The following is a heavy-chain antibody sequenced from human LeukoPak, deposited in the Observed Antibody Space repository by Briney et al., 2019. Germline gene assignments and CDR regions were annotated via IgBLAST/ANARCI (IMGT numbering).Heavy chain of an antibody. CDR2: ISQDGSEK. CDR3: ARDSSGTTFDY. CDR1: GFTFSSYS. V-gene: IGHV3-7*01. Sequence: PGGSLRLSCAASGFTFSSYSMNWVRQAPGKGLEWVGQISQDGSEKYYVDSVRGRFTFSRDNAKNSLYLQMNSLRAEDTAVYYCARDSSGTTFDYWGQGTLVTVSS. J-gene: IGHJ4*02. D-gene: IGHD1-7*01.